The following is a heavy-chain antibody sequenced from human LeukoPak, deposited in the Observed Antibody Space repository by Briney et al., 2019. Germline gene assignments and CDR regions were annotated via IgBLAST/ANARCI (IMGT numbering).Heavy chain of an antibody. V-gene: IGHV4-4*07. Sequence: PSETLSLTCTVSGGSISSYYWGWIRQPAGKGLEWIGRIYTSGSTNYNPSLKSRVTMSVDTSKNQFSLKLSSVTAADTAVHYCARDGSSGWVDYWGQGTLVTVSS. J-gene: IGHJ4*02. CDR3: ARDGSSGWVDY. CDR2: IYTSGST. CDR1: GGSISSYY. D-gene: IGHD6-19*01.